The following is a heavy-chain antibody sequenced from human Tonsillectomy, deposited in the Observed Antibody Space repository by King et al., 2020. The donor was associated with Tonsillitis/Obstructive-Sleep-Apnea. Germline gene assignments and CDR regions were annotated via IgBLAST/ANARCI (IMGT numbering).Heavy chain of an antibody. D-gene: IGHD6-13*01. CDR1: GFTFSSYS. V-gene: IGHV3-48*02. J-gene: IGHJ4*02. Sequence: VQLVESGGGLEQPGGSLRLSCAASGFTFSSYSMNWVRQAPGKGLEWVSYISSSSSTMYYADSVKGRFTISRDNARNSLYLQMKSLRDEDTAVYYCARDPIEIAAATNYFDYWGQGTLVTVSS. CDR2: ISSSSSTM. CDR3: ARDPIEIAAATNYFDY.